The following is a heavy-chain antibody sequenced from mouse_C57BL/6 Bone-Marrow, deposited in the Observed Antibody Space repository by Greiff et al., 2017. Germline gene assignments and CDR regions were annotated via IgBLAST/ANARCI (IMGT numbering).Heavy chain of an antibody. CDR2: IYPGDGDT. V-gene: IGHV1-80*01. CDR3: ARKGVRYAMDY. Sequence: VQLQQSGAELVKPGASVKISCKASGYAFSSYWMNWVKQRPGKGLEWIGQIYPGDGDTNYNGKFKGKATLTADKSSSTAYMQLRSLTSEDSAVYFCARKGVRYAMDYWGQGTTVTVSS. CDR1: GYAFSSYW. D-gene: IGHD2-2*01. J-gene: IGHJ4*01.